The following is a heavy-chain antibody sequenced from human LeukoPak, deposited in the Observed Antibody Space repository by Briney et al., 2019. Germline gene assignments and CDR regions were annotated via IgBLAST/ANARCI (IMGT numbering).Heavy chain of an antibody. D-gene: IGHD7-27*01. CDR1: GFSFSTYW. V-gene: IGHV3-74*01. J-gene: IGHJ4*02. Sequence: GGSLRLSCAASGFSFSTYWMHWVRQVPGKGLLWVGSINADGSNTAYADSVMGRFTISRDNAKNSLYLQMNSLRPEDTALYYCATSNWGSPFDYWGQGTLVTVSS. CDR3: ATSNWGSPFDY. CDR2: INADGSNT.